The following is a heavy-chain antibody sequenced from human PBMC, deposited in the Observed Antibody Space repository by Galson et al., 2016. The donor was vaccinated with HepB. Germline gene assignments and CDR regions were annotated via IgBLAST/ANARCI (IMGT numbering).Heavy chain of an antibody. Sequence: SETLSLTCAVSGGSISSDKWWSWVRQPPGKGLEWIGEISHSGSSNYNPSLKSRVTISVDKSKNQFSLKLSSVTAADTAVYYCARQKIHSGGHCCDAFDIWGQGTMLTVSS. D-gene: IGHD2-21*02. CDR2: ISHSGSS. V-gene: IGHV4-4*02. CDR3: ARQKIHSGGHCCDAFDI. J-gene: IGHJ3*02. CDR1: GGSISSDKW.